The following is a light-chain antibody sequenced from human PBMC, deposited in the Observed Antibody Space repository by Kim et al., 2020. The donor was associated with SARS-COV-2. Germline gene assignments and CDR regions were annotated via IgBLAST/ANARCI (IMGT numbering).Light chain of an antibody. CDR2: DAS. Sequence: DIQMTQSPSTLSASVGDRVTITCRASQSISSRLAWYQQKPGKAPKLLIYDASSLQSGVTSRFAGSGSGTEFTLTISSLQPDDFATYYCQQYKSYRTFGQGTKVDIK. V-gene: IGKV1-5*01. J-gene: IGKJ1*01. CDR3: QQYKSYRT. CDR1: QSISSR.